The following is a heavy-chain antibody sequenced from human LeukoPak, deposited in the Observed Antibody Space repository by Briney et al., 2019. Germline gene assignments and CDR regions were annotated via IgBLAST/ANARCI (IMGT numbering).Heavy chain of an antibody. D-gene: IGHD2-2*01. V-gene: IGHV3-33*08. CDR3: ARGAYCSSTSCYEGLYYYYGMDV. CDR2: IWYDGSNK. J-gene: IGHJ6*02. Sequence: GGSLRLSCAASGFTVSSNYMSWVRQAPGKGLEWVAVIWYDGSNKYYADSVKGRFTISRDNSKNTLYLQMNSLRAEDTAVYYCARGAYCSSTSCYEGLYYYYGMDVWGQGTTVTVSS. CDR1: GFTVSSNY.